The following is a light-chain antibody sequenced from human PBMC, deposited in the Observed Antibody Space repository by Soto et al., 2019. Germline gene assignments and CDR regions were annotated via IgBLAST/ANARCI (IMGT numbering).Light chain of an antibody. CDR3: QQRSNWPIT. V-gene: IGKV3-11*01. Sequence: PGERATLSCRASQSVSSYLAWYQQKPGQAPRLLIYDASNRATGIPARFSVSGSGTDFTLTISSLEPEDFAVYYCQQRSNWPITFGQGTRLEIK. CDR1: QSVSSY. CDR2: DAS. J-gene: IGKJ5*01.